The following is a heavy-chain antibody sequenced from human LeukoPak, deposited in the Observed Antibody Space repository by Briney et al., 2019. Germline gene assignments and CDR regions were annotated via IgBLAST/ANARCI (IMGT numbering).Heavy chain of an antibody. Sequence: GGALRLSCVASGITLNRYWMHWGRQAPGKGLVWVASINFDGSVKTYADSVKGQFTISRDNAKNTLYVQMNSLTAEDTAVYYCATEGPHNFDYWGLGTLVTVSS. CDR2: INFDGSVK. CDR1: GITLNRYW. J-gene: IGHJ4*02. CDR3: ATEGPHNFDY. V-gene: IGHV3-74*01.